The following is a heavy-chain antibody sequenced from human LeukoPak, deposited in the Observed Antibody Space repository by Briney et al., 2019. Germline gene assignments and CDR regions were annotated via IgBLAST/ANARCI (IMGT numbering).Heavy chain of an antibody. Sequence: GGSLRLSCTGSGFTLSSYAMNCVRRAPGQGLEWVSSISSSSSDIYYTDSVKVRFTISRDNAKNSFYLQMNSLRAADTAVYYCVTDYGGSSGAFDIWGQGTMVTVSS. CDR1: GFTLSSYA. J-gene: IGHJ3*02. V-gene: IGHV3-21*01. CDR2: ISSSSSDI. D-gene: IGHD4-23*01. CDR3: VTDYGGSSGAFDI.